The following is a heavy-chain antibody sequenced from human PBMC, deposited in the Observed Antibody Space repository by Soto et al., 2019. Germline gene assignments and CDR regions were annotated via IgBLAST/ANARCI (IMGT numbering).Heavy chain of an antibody. D-gene: IGHD4-17*01. Sequence: QVQLVQSGAEVKKPGASVKVSCKASGYTFTSYDINWVRQATGQGLEWMGWMNPNSGNTGYAQKFQGRVTMTRNTSISTAYMELSSLRSEDTAVYYCASRIRWNYYYYGMDVWGQGTTVTVSS. V-gene: IGHV1-8*01. CDR2: MNPNSGNT. J-gene: IGHJ6*02. CDR1: GYTFTSYD. CDR3: ASRIRWNYYYYGMDV.